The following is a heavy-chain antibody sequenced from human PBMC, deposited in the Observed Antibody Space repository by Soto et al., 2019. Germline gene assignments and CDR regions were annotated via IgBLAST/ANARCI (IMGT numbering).Heavy chain of an antibody. V-gene: IGHV4-34*01. D-gene: IGHD2-2*01. Sequence: SETLSLTCAVSGGSFSGYYWTWIRQIPGKGLEWIGEINQSGYTKYNPSLMSRVTMSVDTSRNQFSPKLRSVTAADTAVYYCARPSYALNWDFHYGMQVWGQGTSVTVSS. J-gene: IGHJ6*02. CDR1: GGSFSGYY. CDR3: ARPSYALNWDFHYGMQV. CDR2: INQSGYT.